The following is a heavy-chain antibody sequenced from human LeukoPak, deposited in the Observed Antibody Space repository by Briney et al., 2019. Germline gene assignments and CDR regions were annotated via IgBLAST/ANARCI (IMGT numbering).Heavy chain of an antibody. CDR1: GGSIXXXXXX. CDR2: VYXSXSA. Sequence: SETLSLXXXXSGGSIXXXXXXXGWIRQPPXXXXXXIGSVYXSXSAYYNXXXXXXVTISVDTSKNQFSLKLRYVTAADTAVYYCARYGYGDPLFDHWGQGTLVTVSS. D-gene: IGHD4-17*01. CDR3: ARYGYGDPLFDH. J-gene: IGHJ4*02. V-gene: IGHV4-39*01.